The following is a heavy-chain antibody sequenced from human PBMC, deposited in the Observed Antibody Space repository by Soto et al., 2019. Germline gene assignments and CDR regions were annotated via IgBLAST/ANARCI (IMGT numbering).Heavy chain of an antibody. CDR2: ISGSGGST. CDR3: ASRSSGWYFDY. D-gene: IGHD6-19*01. J-gene: IGHJ4*02. CDR1: GFSFSSCA. Sequence: EVQLLESGGGLVQPGGSLRLSCAASGFSFSSCAMNWVRQAPGKGLEWVSVISGSGGSTYYAHSVKGRFTISRDNSKNTLYLQMISLRAEDTAVYYCASRSSGWYFDYWGQGTLVTVSS. V-gene: IGHV3-23*01.